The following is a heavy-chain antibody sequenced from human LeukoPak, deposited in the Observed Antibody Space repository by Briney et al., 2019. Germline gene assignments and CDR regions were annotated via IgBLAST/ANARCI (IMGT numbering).Heavy chain of an antibody. CDR3: ARDPVGGSFDS. D-gene: IGHD3-10*01. J-gene: IGHJ4*02. CDR2: IYYSGST. Sequence: SETLSLTCTVSGGSISSYYWSWIRQPPGKGLEWIGYIYYSGSTNYNPSLKSRVTISVDTSKNQFSMKLSSVTAADTAVYYCARDPVGGSFDSWGQGTLVTVSS. CDR1: GGSISSYY. V-gene: IGHV4-59*12.